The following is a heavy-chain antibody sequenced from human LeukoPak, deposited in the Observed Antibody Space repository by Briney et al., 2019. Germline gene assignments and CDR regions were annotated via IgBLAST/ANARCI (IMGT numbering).Heavy chain of an antibody. Sequence: GESLKISRKGSGYRFNSYRIGRGRQMPGKGPEWIGTIYPGNSHTSYSPSFQGQVTISADKSINTAYLEWRSLKASDTAMYYCAKPVLDTYGLRWGQGTLVTVSS. CDR2: IYPGNSHT. V-gene: IGHV5-51*01. J-gene: IGHJ4*02. CDR1: GYRFNSYR. CDR3: AKPVLDTYGLR. D-gene: IGHD5-18*01.